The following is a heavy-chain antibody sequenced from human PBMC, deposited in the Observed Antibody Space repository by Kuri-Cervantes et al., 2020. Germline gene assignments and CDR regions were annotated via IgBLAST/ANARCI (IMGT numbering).Heavy chain of an antibody. CDR1: GFTFSSYS. J-gene: IGHJ6*02. D-gene: IGHD3-10*01. V-gene: IGHV3-21*04. CDR2: ISSSSSYI. CDR3: ARDYYGSGNLAGMDV. Sequence: GESLKISCAASGFTFSSYSMNWVRQAPGKGLEWVSSISSSSSYIYYADSVKGRFTISRDNAKNSLYLQMNSLRAEDTAVYYCARDYYGSGNLAGMDVWGQGTTVTVSS.